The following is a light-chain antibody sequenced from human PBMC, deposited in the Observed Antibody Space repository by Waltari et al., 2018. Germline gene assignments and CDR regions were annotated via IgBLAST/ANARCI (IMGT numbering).Light chain of an antibody. V-gene: IGKV3-15*01. J-gene: IGKJ4*01. CDR1: QSVSSN. Sequence: EIVMTQSPATLSVSPGERATLSCRASQSVSSNLAWYQQKPGQAPRVLIYGASTRATGIPARFSGSGSGTEFTLTISSLQPEDFATYYCQQLHSYPRACGGGTKVESK. CDR2: GAS. CDR3: QQLHSYPRA.